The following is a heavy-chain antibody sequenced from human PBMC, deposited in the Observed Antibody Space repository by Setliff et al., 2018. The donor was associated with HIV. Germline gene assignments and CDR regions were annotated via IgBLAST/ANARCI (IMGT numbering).Heavy chain of an antibody. CDR1: GYTFTRHY. CDR2: INPSGGST. CDR3: ARDRNGWITMVRGVKNYYYGMDV. D-gene: IGHD3-10*01. Sequence: ASVKVSCKASGYTFTRHYMHWVRQAPGQGLEWMGIINPSGGSTYSAQNFQGRVTLTRDTSTSTVYMELRSPRSEDTAVYYCARDRNGWITMVRGVKNYYYGMDVWGQGTTVTVSS. J-gene: IGHJ6*02. V-gene: IGHV1-46*01.